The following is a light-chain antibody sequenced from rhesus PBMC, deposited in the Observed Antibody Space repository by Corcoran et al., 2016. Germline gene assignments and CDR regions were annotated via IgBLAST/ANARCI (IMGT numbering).Light chain of an antibody. Sequence: EIVLTQSPATLSLSPGERATLSCRASQSVSSNLAWYQPKPEQAPRALISGTTSRATGIPDRFMGTGSGTDFILTISSLEPEDFAVYYCQKYNSWPRTFGQGTKVEIK. CDR3: QKYNSWPRT. CDR2: GTT. V-gene: IGKV3-42*03. J-gene: IGKJ1*01. CDR1: QSVSSN.